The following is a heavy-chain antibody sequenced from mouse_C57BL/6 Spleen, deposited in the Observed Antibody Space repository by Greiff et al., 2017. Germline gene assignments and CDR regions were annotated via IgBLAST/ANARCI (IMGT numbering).Heavy chain of an antibody. CDR1: GFTFSDYG. Sequence: DVMLVESGGGLVKPGGSLKLSCAASGFTFSDYGMHWVRQAPEKGLAWVAYISSGSSTIYYADTVKGRFTISRDNAKNTLFLQMTSLRSEDTAMXYCARSYSHWYFDVWGTGTTVTVSS. D-gene: IGHD1-1*01. CDR3: ARSYSHWYFDV. V-gene: IGHV5-17*01. CDR2: ISSGSSTI. J-gene: IGHJ1*03.